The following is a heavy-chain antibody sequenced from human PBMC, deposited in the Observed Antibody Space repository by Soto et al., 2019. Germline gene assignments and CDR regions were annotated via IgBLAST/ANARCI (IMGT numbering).Heavy chain of an antibody. CDR1: GGTFSSYA. V-gene: IGHV1-69*13. Sequence: SVKVSCKASGGTFSSYAISWVRQAPGQGLERMGGIIPIFGTANYAQKFQGRVTITAGESTSTAYMELSSLRSEDTAVYYCARGPAYCGGDCPYYYYGMDVWGQGTTVTVSS. D-gene: IGHD2-21*02. CDR3: ARGPAYCGGDCPYYYYGMDV. J-gene: IGHJ6*02. CDR2: IIPIFGTA.